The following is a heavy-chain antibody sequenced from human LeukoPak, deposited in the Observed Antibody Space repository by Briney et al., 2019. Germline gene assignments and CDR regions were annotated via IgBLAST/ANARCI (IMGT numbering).Heavy chain of an antibody. CDR3: ARRRSSSWYAFALELGHGAFDI. CDR2: IYYSGST. CDR1: GGSISSSNW. Sequence: PSETLSLTCAVSGGSISSSNWWSWVRQPPGKGLEWIGSIYYSGSTHYNPSLKSRVTISVDTSKNQFSLKLCSVTAADTAVYYCARRRSSSWYAFALELGHGAFDIWGQGTMVTVSS. J-gene: IGHJ3*02. D-gene: IGHD6-13*01. V-gene: IGHV4-39*01.